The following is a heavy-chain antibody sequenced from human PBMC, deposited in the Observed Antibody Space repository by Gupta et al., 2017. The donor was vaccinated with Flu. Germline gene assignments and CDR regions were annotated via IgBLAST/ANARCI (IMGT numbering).Heavy chain of an antibody. D-gene: IGHD6-19*01. V-gene: IGHV3-23*01. J-gene: IGHJ5*02. Sequence: MGWVRPAPGKELESVSDISAGGGNTYYADPVKGRFTISRDNSKNTLYLQLNSLRAEDTAVYYCAKDHVSSCWSTWFDPWGQGTLVTVSS. CDR2: ISAGGGNT. CDR3: AKDHVSSCWSTWFDP.